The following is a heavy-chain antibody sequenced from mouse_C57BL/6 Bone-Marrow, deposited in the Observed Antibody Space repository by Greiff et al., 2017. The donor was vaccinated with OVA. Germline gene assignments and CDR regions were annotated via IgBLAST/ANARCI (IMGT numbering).Heavy chain of an antibody. CDR3: AKKGLLWLRRGFDY. CDR2: IYPGSGRT. V-gene: IGHV1-55*01. D-gene: IGHD2-2*01. J-gene: IGHJ2*01. Sequence: QVHLQQPGAELVKPGASVKMSCKASGYTFTSYWITWVKQRPGQGLEWIGDIYPGSGRTNFNEKFKSKATLTVDTSSSTAYMQLSSLTSEDSAVYYCAKKGLLWLRRGFDYWGQGTTLTVST. CDR1: GYTFTSYW.